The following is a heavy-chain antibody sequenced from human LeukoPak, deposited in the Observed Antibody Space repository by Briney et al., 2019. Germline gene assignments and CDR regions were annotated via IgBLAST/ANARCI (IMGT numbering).Heavy chain of an antibody. J-gene: IGHJ4*02. CDR3: ARVPYGSGSYSSLDY. Sequence: SETLSLTCTVSGGSVSGSSYYWSWIRQPAGKGLEWIGRIYTSGSTNYNPSLKSRVTISVDTSKNQFSLKLSSVTAADTAVYYCARVPYGSGSYSSLDYWGQGTLVTVSS. CDR2: IYTSGST. V-gene: IGHV4-61*02. CDR1: GGSVSGSSYY. D-gene: IGHD3-10*01.